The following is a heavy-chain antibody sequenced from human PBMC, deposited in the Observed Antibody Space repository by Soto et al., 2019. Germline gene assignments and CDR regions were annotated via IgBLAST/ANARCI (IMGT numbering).Heavy chain of an antibody. CDR1: GYTFTSYG. J-gene: IGHJ6*02. V-gene: IGHV1-18*01. CDR3: ARGGTVGATYYYYSGMDV. CDR2: ISAYNGNT. D-gene: IGHD1-26*01. Sequence: GASVKASCKASGYTFTSYGISWVQQAPGQGLEWMGWISAYNGNTNYAQKLQGRVTMTTDTSTSTAYMELRSLRSDDTAVYYCARGGTVGATYYYYSGMDVWGQGTTVTVSS.